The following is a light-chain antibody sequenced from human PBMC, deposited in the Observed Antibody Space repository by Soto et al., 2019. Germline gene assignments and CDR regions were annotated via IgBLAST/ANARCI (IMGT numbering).Light chain of an antibody. CDR1: QGITSD. J-gene: IGKJ2*01. V-gene: IGKV1-9*01. Sequence: IQLTQSPSSLSASVGDSVSITCRASQGITSDLAWYQQRPGKAPKLLIYATSTLQSGVPSRFSGSGSGTAFTLTISSLQPEDFATYYCQQLNSFPYTFGQGTKLEIK. CDR3: QQLNSFPYT. CDR2: ATS.